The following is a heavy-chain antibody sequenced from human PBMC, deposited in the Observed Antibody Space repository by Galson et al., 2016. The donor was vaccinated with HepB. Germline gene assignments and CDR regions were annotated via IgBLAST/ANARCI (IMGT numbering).Heavy chain of an antibody. CDR2: ISTYNGNT. D-gene: IGHD3-10*01. Sequence: SVKVSCKGSGYNFTRHAVSWVRQVPGQGLEWLGWISTYNGNTNYAQKAQGRVTMTTDTSTTTVYMELRGLTSDDTAVYYCAGHGGSGSPYLTYLHWGQGSLVVVSS. J-gene: IGHJ4*02. CDR3: AGHGGSGSPYLTYLH. V-gene: IGHV1-18*01. CDR1: GYNFTRHA.